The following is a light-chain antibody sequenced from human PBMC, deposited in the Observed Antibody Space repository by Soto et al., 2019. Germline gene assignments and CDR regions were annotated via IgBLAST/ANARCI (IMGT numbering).Light chain of an antibody. CDR2: EGS. J-gene: IGLJ2*01. CDR1: SSDVGSYDL. Sequence: QSALTQPASLSGSPGQSITISCTATSSDVGSYDLVSWYQQYPGEGPKLMIFEGSKRPSGVSSRFSGSKSGNTASLTISGXXXXDXADYYCCAYAGTNTYVVFGGGTKVTVL. V-gene: IGLV2-23*01. CDR3: CAYAGTNTYVV.